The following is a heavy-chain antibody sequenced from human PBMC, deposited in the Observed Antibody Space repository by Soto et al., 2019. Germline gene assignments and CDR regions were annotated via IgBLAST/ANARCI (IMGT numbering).Heavy chain of an antibody. V-gene: IGHV1-18*01. Sequence: GAAVKGSYKASGYTFTSYGISWVRQAPGQGLEWMGWISAHYGNTNYAQKLQGRVTMTTDTSTSTAYMELRSLRSDDTAGYYCARVMELLGHFYGMDDWGQGPTVTVSS. CDR3: ARVMELLGHFYGMDD. CDR2: ISAHYGNT. D-gene: IGHD3-10*01. J-gene: IGHJ6*02. CDR1: GYTFTSYG.